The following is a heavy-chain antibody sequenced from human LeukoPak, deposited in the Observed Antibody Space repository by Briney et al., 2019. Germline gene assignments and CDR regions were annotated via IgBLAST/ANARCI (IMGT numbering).Heavy chain of an antibody. Sequence: GGSLRLSCAASGFTFSSYEMTWVRQAPGKGLEWVSNITSSGRSIYYADSVRGRFTVSRDNAKNSLYLQMSSLRAEDTGIYYCARATWDGGHFFDYWGQGTLVTVSS. CDR1: GFTFSSYE. J-gene: IGHJ4*02. D-gene: IGHD1-26*01. CDR3: ARATWDGGHFFDY. V-gene: IGHV3-48*03. CDR2: ITSSGRSI.